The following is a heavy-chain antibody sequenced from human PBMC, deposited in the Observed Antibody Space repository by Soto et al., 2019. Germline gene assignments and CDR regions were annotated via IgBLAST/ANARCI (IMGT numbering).Heavy chain of an antibody. V-gene: IGHV4-34*01. J-gene: IGHJ6*02. CDR3: ARHRDYHYFYYGMDV. CDR2: INDGGRT. Sequence: QVQLQQWGAGLLKPSETLSLTCAVYGGSFSAYYWTWIRQSPGQGLEWIGEINDGGRTSYNPSLKGRVTLSLDTSKNHFSLKLSSVTAADSAVYFCARHRDYHYFYYGMDVWGQGTTVTVSS. D-gene: IGHD3-10*01. CDR1: GGSFSAYY.